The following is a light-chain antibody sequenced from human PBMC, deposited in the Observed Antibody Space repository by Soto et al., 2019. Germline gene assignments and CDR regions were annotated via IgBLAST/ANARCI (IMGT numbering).Light chain of an antibody. V-gene: IGLV2-18*02. CDR1: SSDVGSYNH. Sequence: QSVLTQPPSVSRSPGQSVTISCSGTSSDVGSYNHVSWYQQAPGTAPKLMIYEVSNRPSGVPDRFSGSKSGNTASLTISGLQPEDEADYYCYSFTTSDTYVFGTGTKVTVL. CDR3: YSFTTSDTYV. J-gene: IGLJ1*01. CDR2: EVS.